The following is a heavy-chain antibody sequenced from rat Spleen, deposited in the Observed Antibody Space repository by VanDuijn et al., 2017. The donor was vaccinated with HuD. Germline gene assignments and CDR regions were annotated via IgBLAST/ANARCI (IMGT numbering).Heavy chain of an antibody. V-gene: IGHV5-25*01. CDR3: ARLSYYGYTYRYFDY. CDR1: GFTFSDYY. J-gene: IGHJ2*01. Sequence: EVQLVESDGGLVQPGRSLKLSCAASGFTFSDYYMAWVRQAPTKGLEWVASITSAGGSTYYPDSVKGRFTISRDNAKSSLYLQMDSLRSEDTATYYCARLSYYGYTYRYFDYWGQGVMVTVSS. D-gene: IGHD1-9*01. CDR2: ITSAGGST.